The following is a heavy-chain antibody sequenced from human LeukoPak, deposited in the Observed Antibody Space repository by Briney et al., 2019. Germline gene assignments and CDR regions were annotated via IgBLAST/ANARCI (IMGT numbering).Heavy chain of an antibody. CDR1: GGSISSSSYY. J-gene: IGHJ6*03. CDR3: ARRALRSSRSYMDV. Sequence: SETLSLTCTVSGGSISSSSYYWGWIRQPPGKGLECIGSIYYSGSTYYNPSLKSRVTISVDTSKNQFSLKLSSVTAADTAVYYCARRALRSSRSYMDVWGKGTTVTVSS. CDR2: IYYSGST. D-gene: IGHD3-3*01. V-gene: IGHV4-39*01.